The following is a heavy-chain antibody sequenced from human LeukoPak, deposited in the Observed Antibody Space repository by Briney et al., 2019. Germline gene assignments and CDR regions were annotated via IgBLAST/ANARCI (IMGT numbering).Heavy chain of an antibody. J-gene: IGHJ5*02. V-gene: IGHV4-39*01. CDR3: AKLALDGYTGS. D-gene: IGHD5-24*01. Sequence: PSETLSLTCTVSGGSISSSSYYWGWIRQPPGKGLEWIGSIYYSGSTYYNPSLKSRVTISVDTSKNQFSLKLSSVTAADTAVYYCAKLALDGYTGSWGQGTLVTVSS. CDR1: GGSISSSSYY. CDR2: IYYSGST.